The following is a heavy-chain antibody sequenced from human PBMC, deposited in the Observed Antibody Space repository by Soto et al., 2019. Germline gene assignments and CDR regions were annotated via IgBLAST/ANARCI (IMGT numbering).Heavy chain of an antibody. CDR2: IYYSGST. D-gene: IGHD2-15*01. CDR1: GGCFSGYY. V-gene: IGHV4-59*08. Sequence: PSETLSLTCAVYGGCFSGYYWSCIRQPPGKGLEWIGYIYYSGSTNYNPSLKSRVTISVDTSKNQFSLKLSSVTAADTAVYYCASAFVGYCSGGSCYSMPYYYYGMDVWGQGTTVT. J-gene: IGHJ6*02. CDR3: ASAFVGYCSGGSCYSMPYYYYGMDV.